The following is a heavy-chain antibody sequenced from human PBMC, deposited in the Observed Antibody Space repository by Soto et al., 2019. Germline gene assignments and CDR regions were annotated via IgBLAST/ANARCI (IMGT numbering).Heavy chain of an antibody. CDR3: ATVRYNFALIDW. D-gene: IGHD1-1*01. J-gene: IGHJ4*02. V-gene: IGHV3-72*01. CDR1: GFTFSDHY. CDR2: IRNKRNSYTT. Sequence: EVQLVESGGGVVQPGGSLRLSCAASGFTFSDHYMDWVRQAPGKGLEWVGRIRNKRNSYTTEYAASVQGRFTISRDDSKNSLYLQMDSLKTEDTALYYCATVRYNFALIDWWGQGTRVTVSS.